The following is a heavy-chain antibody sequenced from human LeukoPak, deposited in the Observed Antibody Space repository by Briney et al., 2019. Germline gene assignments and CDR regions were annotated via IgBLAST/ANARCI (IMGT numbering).Heavy chain of an antibody. D-gene: IGHD2-15*01. J-gene: IGHJ6*03. Sequence: SETLSLTCSVSGGSLRSDRHNWAWVRQSADKGQEDIGSVDQTGSPYYNPPLKSRVTISVDTSNKQFSLNLTSVTAADTAVYYCARDLGGYPFFMDVWGKGITVTVSS. CDR1: GGSLRSDRHN. V-gene: IGHV4-39*07. CDR3: ARDLGGYPFFMDV. CDR2: VDQTGSP.